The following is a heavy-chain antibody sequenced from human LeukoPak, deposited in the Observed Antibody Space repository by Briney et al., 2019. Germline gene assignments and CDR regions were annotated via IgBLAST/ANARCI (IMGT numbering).Heavy chain of an antibody. CDR3: VRGVGYTLLS. CDR1: GLTFGTSA. J-gene: IGHJ5*02. CDR2: VSFDGSNE. V-gene: IGHV3-30-3*01. D-gene: IGHD1-1*01. Sequence: AGGSLRLSCADSGLTFGTSAMHWARQAPGKGLEWVAVVSFDGSNEKCADSVRGRFTISRDNSKKMLYLQMNSLSREDTAVYYCVRGVGYTLLSWGQGTLVTVSS.